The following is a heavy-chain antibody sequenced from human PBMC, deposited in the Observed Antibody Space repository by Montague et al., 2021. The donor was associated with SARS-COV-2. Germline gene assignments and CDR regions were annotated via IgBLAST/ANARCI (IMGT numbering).Heavy chain of an antibody. Sequence: SGTLSLTCSISGVSITSYYWSWVRQPAGKGLEWIGHIYASGSTNYSPSLKSRVRLSIDSPRNQFSLKLESLTAADTAVYYCVRDGGNWYYFDYWGQGALVTVSS. CDR2: IYASGST. CDR1: GVSITSYY. D-gene: IGHD3-16*01. CDR3: VRDGGNWYYFDY. V-gene: IGHV4-4*07. J-gene: IGHJ4*02.